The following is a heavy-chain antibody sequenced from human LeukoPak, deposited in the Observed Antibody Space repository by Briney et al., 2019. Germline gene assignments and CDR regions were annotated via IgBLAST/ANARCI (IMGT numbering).Heavy chain of an antibody. Sequence: GESLKISCKGSGYSFTSYWIGWVRQMPGKGLEWMGIIYPGDSDTRYSPSFQGQVTISADKSISTAYLQWSSLKGSDTAMYYCARHGSTYYYDSSGYWYAFDIWGQGTMVTVSS. D-gene: IGHD3-22*01. J-gene: IGHJ3*02. V-gene: IGHV5-51*01. CDR3: ARHGSTYYYDSSGYWYAFDI. CDR1: GYSFTSYW. CDR2: IYPGDSDT.